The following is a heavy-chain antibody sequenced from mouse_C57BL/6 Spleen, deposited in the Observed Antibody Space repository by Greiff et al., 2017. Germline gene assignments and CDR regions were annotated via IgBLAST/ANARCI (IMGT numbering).Heavy chain of an antibody. V-gene: IGHV1-53*01. CDR3: ACYGNYLYWCFDV. D-gene: IGHD2-1*01. CDR1: GYTFTSYW. CDR2: INPSNGGT. Sequence: VQLQQPGTELVKPGASVKLSCKASGYTFTSYWMHWVKQRPGQGLEWIGNINPSNGGTNYNEKFKSKATLTVDKSSSTAYMQLSSLTSEDSAVYYCACYGNYLYWCFDVWGTGTTVTVSS. J-gene: IGHJ1*03.